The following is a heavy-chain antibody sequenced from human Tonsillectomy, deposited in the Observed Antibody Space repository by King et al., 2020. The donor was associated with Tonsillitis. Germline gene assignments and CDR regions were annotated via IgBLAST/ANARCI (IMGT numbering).Heavy chain of an antibody. CDR2: IYTSGST. CDR1: GGSISSGDYY. CDR3: AGDRGGWELVFDY. V-gene: IGHV4-61*02. J-gene: IGHJ4*02. Sequence: VQLQESGPGLVKPSQTLSLTCTVSGGSISSGDYYWSWIRQPAGKGLEWIGRIYTSGSTNYNPSLKSRVTISVDTSKKQFSLKLSSVTAADTAVYYCAGDRGGWELVFDYWGQGTLVTVSS. D-gene: IGHD1-26*01.